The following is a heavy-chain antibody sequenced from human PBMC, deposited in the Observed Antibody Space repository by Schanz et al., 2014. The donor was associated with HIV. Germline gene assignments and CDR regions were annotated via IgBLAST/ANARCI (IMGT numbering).Heavy chain of an antibody. V-gene: IGHV3-23*04. J-gene: IGHJ4*02. CDR2: ISDTGGST. Sequence: VQLVESGGGVVQPGRSLRLSCAASGFTFSSYAMSWVRQTPGKGLEWVSAISDTGGSTYYADSVKGRFTISRDNSKNTLYLQMNSLRVEDTAVYYCANEEVPNDYWGQGTLVTVSS. CDR1: GFTFSSYA. CDR3: ANEEVPNDY.